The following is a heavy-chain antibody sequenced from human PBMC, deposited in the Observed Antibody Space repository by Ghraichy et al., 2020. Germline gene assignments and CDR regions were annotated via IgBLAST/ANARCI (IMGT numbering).Heavy chain of an antibody. J-gene: IGHJ4*02. D-gene: IGHD2-2*01. V-gene: IGHV3-33*01. CDR2: IWFDGSKK. Sequence: GGSLRLSCAASGFTFSNYGIHWVRQAPGKGLEWVAVIWFDGSKKYYADSVEGRFTMSRDSSKNTLYLLMNSLRAEDTAVYYCARSDCSSTTCYVRHLDYWGQGTLVTVSS. CDR3: ARSDCSSTTCYVRHLDY. CDR1: GFTFSNYG.